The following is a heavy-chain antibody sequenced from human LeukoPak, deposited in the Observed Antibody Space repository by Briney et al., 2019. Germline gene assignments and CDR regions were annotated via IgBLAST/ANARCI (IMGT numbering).Heavy chain of an antibody. V-gene: IGHV3-48*03. CDR1: GFTFSSYE. CDR2: ISSSGSTI. Sequence: PGGSLRLSCAASGFTFSSYEMNWVRQAPGKGLEWVSYISSSGSTIYYADSVKGRLTISRDNAENSLYLQMNSLRAEDTAVYYCARDIGDYGNDAFDIWGQGTMVTVSS. CDR3: ARDIGDYGNDAFDI. D-gene: IGHD4-17*01. J-gene: IGHJ3*02.